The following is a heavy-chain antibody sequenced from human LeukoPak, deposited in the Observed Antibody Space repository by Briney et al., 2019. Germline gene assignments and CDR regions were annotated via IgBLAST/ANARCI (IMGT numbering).Heavy chain of an antibody. CDR2: IYYSGST. CDR1: GGSISSSSYY. J-gene: IGHJ5*02. D-gene: IGHD6-13*01. V-gene: IGHV4-39*02. CDR3: ARDRGPIAAAGSNWFDP. Sequence: PSETLSLTCTVSGGSISSSSYYWGWIRQPPGKGLEWIGSIYYSGSTYYNPSLKSRVTISVDTSKNQFSLKLSSVTAADTAVYYCARDRGPIAAAGSNWFDPWGQGTLVTVSS.